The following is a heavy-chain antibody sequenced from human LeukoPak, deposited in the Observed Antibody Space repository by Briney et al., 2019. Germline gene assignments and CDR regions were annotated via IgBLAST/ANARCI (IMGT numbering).Heavy chain of an antibody. CDR3: ARAYVSYGDYAILDY. CDR1: GDSISNSRHY. Sequence: SETLSLTCTVSGDSISNSRHYWSWIRQPAGKGLEWIGRIYPSGNTNYNPSLKSRVTISLDTSKNQFSLILRSVTATDTAMYYCARAYVSYGDYAILDYWGQGTLVTVSP. V-gene: IGHV4-61*02. CDR2: IYPSGNT. D-gene: IGHD4-17*01. J-gene: IGHJ4*02.